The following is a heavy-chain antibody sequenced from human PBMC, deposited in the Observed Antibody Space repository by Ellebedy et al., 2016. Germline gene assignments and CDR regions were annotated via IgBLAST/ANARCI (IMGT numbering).Heavy chain of an antibody. CDR3: ARDYGDYYYGMDV. Sequence: ASVKVSCXASGYTFTSYYMHWVRQAPGQGLEWMGWINPNSGGTNYAQKFQGRVTMTRDTSISTAYMELSRLRSDDTAVYYCARDYGDYYYGMDVWGQGTTVTVSS. CDR2: INPNSGGT. V-gene: IGHV1-2*02. J-gene: IGHJ6*02. CDR1: GYTFTSYY. D-gene: IGHD4-17*01.